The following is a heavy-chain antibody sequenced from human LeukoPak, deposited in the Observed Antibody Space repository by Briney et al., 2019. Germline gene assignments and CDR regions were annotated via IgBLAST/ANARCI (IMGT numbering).Heavy chain of an antibody. D-gene: IGHD2-21*02. Sequence: GGSLRLSCAASGFTFSSYGMHWVRQAPGKGLEWVAFIRYDGSNKYYADSVKGRFTISRDNSKNTLYLQMNSLRAEDTAVYYCARRSYCGGDCYGSDAFDIWGQGTMVTVSS. CDR1: GFTFSSYG. CDR3: ARRSYCGGDCYGSDAFDI. V-gene: IGHV3-30*02. CDR2: IRYDGSNK. J-gene: IGHJ3*02.